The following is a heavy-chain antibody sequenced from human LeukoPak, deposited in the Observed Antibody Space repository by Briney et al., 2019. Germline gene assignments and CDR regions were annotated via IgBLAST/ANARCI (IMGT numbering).Heavy chain of an antibody. Sequence: ASVKVSCKASGYTFTSYGISWVRQAPGQGLEWMGGIIPIFGTANYAQKFQGRVTITADESTSTAYMELSSLRSEDTAVYYCARDLTTMVRGVKPTCYFDYWGQGTLVTVSS. CDR3: ARDLTTMVRGVKPTCYFDY. CDR1: GYTFTSYG. V-gene: IGHV1-69*13. CDR2: IIPIFGTA. D-gene: IGHD3-10*01. J-gene: IGHJ4*02.